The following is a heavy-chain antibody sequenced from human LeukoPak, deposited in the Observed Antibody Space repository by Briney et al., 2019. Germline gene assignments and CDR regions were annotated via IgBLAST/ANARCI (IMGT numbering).Heavy chain of an antibody. CDR2: ISYDGSNK. D-gene: IGHD3-22*01. J-gene: IGHJ4*02. CDR1: GFTFSSYG. CDR3: AKDRRPMIVVVITHFDY. Sequence: GGSLRLSCAASGFTFSSYGMHWVRQAPGKGLEWVAVISYDGSNKYYADSVKGRFTISRDNSKNTLYLQVNSLRAEDTAVYYCAKDRRPMIVVVITHFDYWGQGTLVTVSS. V-gene: IGHV3-30*18.